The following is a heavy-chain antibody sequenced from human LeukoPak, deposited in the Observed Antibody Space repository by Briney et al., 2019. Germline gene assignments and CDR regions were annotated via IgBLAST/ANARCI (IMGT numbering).Heavy chain of an antibody. CDR2: IRYDGSNK. CDR3: AKDGGSSYYDISTGYYNGFSNPY. D-gene: IGHD3-9*01. J-gene: IGHJ4*02. CDR1: GFAFSSYG. Sequence: GGSMRLSCAASGFAFSSYGMHWVRQAPGKGLEWVAFIRYDGSNKYYADSVKGRFTISRDNSKNTLYLQMNSLRAEDTAVYYCAKDGGSSYYDISTGYYNGFSNPYWGQGTLVTVSS. V-gene: IGHV3-30*02.